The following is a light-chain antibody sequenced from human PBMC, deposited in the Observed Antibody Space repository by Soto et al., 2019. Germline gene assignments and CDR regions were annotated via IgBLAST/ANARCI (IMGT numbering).Light chain of an antibody. CDR3: QNNFSTPSRT. Sequence: QMVESLSSMSASVXDSVPLTFRASNDIGTFLNXXPQRTXXXTKIXXXAQXNLRTGVPFRFSGSGSGTEFTLTISSLEPAYFAKYYCQNNFSTPSRTFGQGTRLDIK. J-gene: IGKJ5*01. CDR1: NDIGTF. V-gene: IGKV1-39*01. CDR2: AQX.